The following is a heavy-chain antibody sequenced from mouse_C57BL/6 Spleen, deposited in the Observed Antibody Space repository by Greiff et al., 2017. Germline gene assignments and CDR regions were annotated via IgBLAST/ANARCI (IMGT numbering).Heavy chain of an antibody. Sequence: QVQLQQPGAELVKPGASVKVSCKASGYTFTSYWMHWVKQRPGQGLEWIGRIHPSDSDTNYNQKFKGKATLTVDKSYSTAYMQLSSLTSEDSAVXYCAMGDYDYTWFAYWGQGTLVTVSA. CDR2: IHPSDSDT. V-gene: IGHV1-74*01. D-gene: IGHD2-4*01. J-gene: IGHJ3*01. CDR1: GYTFTSYW. CDR3: AMGDYDYTWFAY.